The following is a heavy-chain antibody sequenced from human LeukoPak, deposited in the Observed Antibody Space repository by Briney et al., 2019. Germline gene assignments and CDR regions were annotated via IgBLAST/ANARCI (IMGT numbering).Heavy chain of an antibody. CDR1: GYTFTGYH. CDR3: ARDLPYDSSGYYSYFDY. D-gene: IGHD3-22*01. V-gene: IGHV1-2*02. CDR2: INPNSGGT. Sequence: ASVKVSCKASGYTFTGYHIHWVRQAPGQGLEWMGWINPNSGGTKYAQKFQGRVTMTRDTSISTAYMEMSRLRSDDTAVYYCARDLPYDSSGYYSYFDYWGPGTLVTVSS. J-gene: IGHJ4*02.